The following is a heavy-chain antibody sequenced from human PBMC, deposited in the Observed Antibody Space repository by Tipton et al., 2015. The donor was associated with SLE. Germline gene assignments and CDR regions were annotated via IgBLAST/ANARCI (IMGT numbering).Heavy chain of an antibody. CDR2: LYYTGTT. CDR1: GGSISSNSYY. D-gene: IGHD6-13*01. V-gene: IGHV4-39*07. Sequence: TLSPTCTVSGGSISSNSYYWGWIRQPPGKGLEWIGSLYYTGTTYYSPSLKSRVTVSVDTSKNQFSLRLTSVTAADTAVYYCARSSGYSSSWYKAFDIWGQGTMVTVSS. CDR3: ARSSGYSSSWYKAFDI. J-gene: IGHJ3*02.